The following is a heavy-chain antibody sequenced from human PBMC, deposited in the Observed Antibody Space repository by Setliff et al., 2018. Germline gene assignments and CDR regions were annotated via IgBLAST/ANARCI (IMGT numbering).Heavy chain of an antibody. CDR3: ARDLPTEYETIRDTFDV. CDR2: INTKTATP. Sequence: GASVKVSCKVSGYTISSYPLNWVRQAPGQGLEWMGWINTKTATPSYAQGSTGRFVFSLDTSASTAHLQIDSLTSEDTAVYYCARDLPTEYETIRDTFDVWGQGTKVTVSS. J-gene: IGHJ3*01. D-gene: IGHD2-21*01. CDR1: GYTISSYP. V-gene: IGHV7-4-1*01.